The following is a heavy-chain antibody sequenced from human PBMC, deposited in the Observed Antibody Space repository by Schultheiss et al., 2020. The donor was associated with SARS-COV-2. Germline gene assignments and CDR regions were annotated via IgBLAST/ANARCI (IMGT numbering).Heavy chain of an antibody. CDR3: AGGGWLYGAFDI. Sequence: GGSLRLSCAASGFTFSGSAMHWVRQASGKGLEWVGRIRSKANSYATAYAASVKGRFTISRDDSKNTAYLQMNSLRAEDTAVYYCAGGGWLYGAFDIWGQGTMVTVSS. CDR1: GFTFSGSA. V-gene: IGHV3-73*01. J-gene: IGHJ3*02. D-gene: IGHD6-19*01. CDR2: IRSKANSYAT.